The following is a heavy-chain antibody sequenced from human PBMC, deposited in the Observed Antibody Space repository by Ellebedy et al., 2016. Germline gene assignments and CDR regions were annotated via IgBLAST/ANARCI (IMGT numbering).Heavy chain of an antibody. CDR3: ARDIRPGAVAGTFQH. CDR1: GFNFSNYA. Sequence: GGSLRLSYAASGFNFSNYAMHWVRQAPGKGLEWLAVSWYDGSTDYYGDSVKGRFTVSRDTSKNTVFLHMNSLRGEDTAVYYCARDIRPGAVAGTFQHWGQGTLVTVSS. J-gene: IGHJ1*01. CDR2: SWYDGSTD. D-gene: IGHD6-19*01. V-gene: IGHV3-33*08.